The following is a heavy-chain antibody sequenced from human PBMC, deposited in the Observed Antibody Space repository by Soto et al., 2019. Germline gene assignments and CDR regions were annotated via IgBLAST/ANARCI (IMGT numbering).Heavy chain of an antibody. Sequence: PSETLSLTCTVSGVSISSGDYYWSWIRQPPGKGLEWIGYIYYSGSTYYNPSLKSRVTISVDTSKNQFSLKLSSVTAADTAVYYCARDEGDYGGGQYYFDYWGQGTLVTVSS. V-gene: IGHV4-30-4*01. D-gene: IGHD4-17*01. J-gene: IGHJ4*02. CDR1: GVSISSGDYY. CDR2: IYYSGST. CDR3: ARDEGDYGGGQYYFDY.